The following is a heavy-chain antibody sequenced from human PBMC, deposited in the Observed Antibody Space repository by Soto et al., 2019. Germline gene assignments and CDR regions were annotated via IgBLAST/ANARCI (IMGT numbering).Heavy chain of an antibody. CDR3: ARAVPDYSYYYDY. V-gene: IGHV1-46*01. D-gene: IGHD2-21*01. J-gene: IGHJ4*02. Sequence: VSCKASGYTFTNYYLHWVRQAPGQGLEWLGIINPTGGSTNYAQKFQGRVTMTRDTSTSTVYMELSSLRYEDTAVYYCARAVPDYSYYYDYWGQGTLVTVSS. CDR2: INPTGGST. CDR1: GYTFTNYY.